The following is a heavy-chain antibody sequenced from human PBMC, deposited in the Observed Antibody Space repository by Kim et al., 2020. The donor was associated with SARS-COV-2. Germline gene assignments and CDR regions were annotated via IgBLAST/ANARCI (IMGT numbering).Heavy chain of an antibody. J-gene: IGHJ6*02. V-gene: IGHV4-4*02. CDR1: GGSISSSNW. D-gene: IGHD3-9*01. Sequence: SETLSLTCAVSGGSISSSNWWSWVRQPPGKGLEWIGEIYHSGSTNYNPSLKSRVTISVDKSKNQFSLKLSSVTAADTAVYYCARVKFDWLQRAYYYYGMDVWGQGTTVTVSS. CDR2: IYHSGST. CDR3: ARVKFDWLQRAYYYYGMDV.